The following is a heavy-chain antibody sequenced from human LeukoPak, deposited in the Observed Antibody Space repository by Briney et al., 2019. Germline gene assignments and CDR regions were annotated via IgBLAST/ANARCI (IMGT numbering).Heavy chain of an antibody. Sequence: SETLSLTCTVSGGSISSYYWSWIRQPPGKGLEWIGYIYYSGSTNYNPSLKSRVTISVDTSKNQFSLKLSSVTAADTAVYYCAAQSARPQYYFDYWGQGTLVTVSS. V-gene: IGHV4-59*08. J-gene: IGHJ4*02. CDR1: GGSISSYY. CDR2: IYYSGST. CDR3: AAQSARPQYYFDY. D-gene: IGHD6-6*01.